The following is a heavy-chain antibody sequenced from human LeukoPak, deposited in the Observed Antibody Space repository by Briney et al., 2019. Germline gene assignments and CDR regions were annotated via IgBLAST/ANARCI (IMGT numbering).Heavy chain of an antibody. Sequence: GGSLRLSCAASGFTVSSNYMSWVRQAPGKGLEWVSVIYSGGSTYYADSVKGRFTISRDNSKNTLYLQMNSLRAEDTAVYYCARDGGSILWFGELLYYWGQGTLVTVSS. V-gene: IGHV3-53*01. D-gene: IGHD3-10*01. CDR3: ARDGGSILWFGELLYY. CDR1: GFTVSSNY. J-gene: IGHJ4*02. CDR2: IYSGGST.